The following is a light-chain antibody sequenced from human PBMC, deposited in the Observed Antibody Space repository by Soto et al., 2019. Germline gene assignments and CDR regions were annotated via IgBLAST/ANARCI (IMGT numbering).Light chain of an antibody. J-gene: IGLJ2*01. V-gene: IGLV2-8*01. CDR1: SSDVGGYNY. CDR3: SSFAGNNNLV. Sequence: QSALTQPPSASGSPGQSVTISCTGTSSDVGGYNYVSWYQQHPGKAPKLMISEVSKRPSGFPDRFSGSKSGNTASLTVSGLQAKDEADYYCSSFAGNNNLVFGGGTKLTVL. CDR2: EVS.